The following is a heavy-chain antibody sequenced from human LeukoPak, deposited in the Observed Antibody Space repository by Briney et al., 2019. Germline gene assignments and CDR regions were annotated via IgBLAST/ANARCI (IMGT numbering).Heavy chain of an antibody. Sequence: ASVKVSCKASGYTFTGYYMHWVRQAPGQGVEWMGWINPNSGGTNYAQKFQGRVTMTRDTSISTAYMELSRLRSDDTAVYYCARASEYYDSSGYYPYYFDYWGQGTLVTVSS. V-gene: IGHV1-2*02. J-gene: IGHJ4*02. CDR2: INPNSGGT. D-gene: IGHD3-22*01. CDR3: ARASEYYDSSGYYPYYFDY. CDR1: GYTFTGYY.